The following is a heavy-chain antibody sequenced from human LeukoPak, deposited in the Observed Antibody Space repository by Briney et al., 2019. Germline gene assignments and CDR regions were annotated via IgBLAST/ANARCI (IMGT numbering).Heavy chain of an antibody. D-gene: IGHD2-15*01. CDR1: GCSLTELS. J-gene: IGHJ4*02. CDR2: IDSEDGET. CDR3: ATVWGGSSGGFDY. Sequence: ASVKVSCKVSGCSLTELSIHWVRQAPGKGLDWVGVIDSEDGETLYAQNLQGRVTMTEDTSTDTAYMELNSLRSEDTAVYYCATVWGGSSGGFDYWGQGTLVTVSS. V-gene: IGHV1-24*01.